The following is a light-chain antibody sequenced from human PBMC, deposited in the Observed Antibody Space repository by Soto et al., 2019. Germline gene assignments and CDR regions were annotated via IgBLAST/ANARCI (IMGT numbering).Light chain of an antibody. Sequence: QSVLTQPASVAGSPGQSITISCTGTIADVGFCNYVSWYQQHPDKAPKVVIYEVSNRPSGVSDRLSGSKYGNTASLTISGLQPEDEADYYGSSCTPASTLVFGTGTKLTVL. CDR2: EVS. CDR1: IADVGFCNY. CDR3: SSCTPASTLV. V-gene: IGLV2-14*01. J-gene: IGLJ1*01.